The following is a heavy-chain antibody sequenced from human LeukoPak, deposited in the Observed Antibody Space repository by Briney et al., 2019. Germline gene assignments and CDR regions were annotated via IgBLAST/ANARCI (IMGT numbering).Heavy chain of an antibody. CDR3: ARVWDDYGGPYYYYGMDV. D-gene: IGHD4-23*01. V-gene: IGHV3-66*01. CDR2: IYSGGRT. CDR1: GFTVSSNY. J-gene: IGHJ6*02. Sequence: GGSLRLSCAASGFTVSSNYMSWVRQAPGKGLEWVSAIYSGGRTYYADSVQGRFTISRDNSKNTLHLQMNSLRAEDTAVYYCARVWDDYGGPYYYYGMDVWGQGTTVTVSS.